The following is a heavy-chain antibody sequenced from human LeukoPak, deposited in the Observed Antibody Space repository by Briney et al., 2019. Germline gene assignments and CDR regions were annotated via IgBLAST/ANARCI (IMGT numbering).Heavy chain of an antibody. Sequence: GGSLRLSCAASGFTFNTDWMSWVRQAPGKGLEWVANIKEDGSEIYYVDSVKGRFTISRDNAKNSLYLQMNSLRAEDTAVYYCARGVYYFDYWGQGTLVTVFS. CDR3: ARGVYYFDY. J-gene: IGHJ4*02. V-gene: IGHV3-7*03. CDR2: IKEDGSEI. CDR1: GFTFNTDW. D-gene: IGHD2/OR15-2a*01.